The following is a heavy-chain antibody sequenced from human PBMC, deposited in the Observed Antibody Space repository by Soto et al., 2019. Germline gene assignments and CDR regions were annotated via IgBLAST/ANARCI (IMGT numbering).Heavy chain of an antibody. CDR2: IYYSGST. V-gene: IGHV4-59*08. Sequence: PSETLSLTCTVSGGSISSYYWSWIRQPPGKGLEWIGYIYYSGSTNYNPSLKSRVTISVDTSKNQFSLKLSSVTAADTAVYYCASVLGYCSGGRCYWIYWGQGTLVTVFS. D-gene: IGHD2-15*01. CDR3: ASVLGYCSGGRCYWIY. J-gene: IGHJ4*02. CDR1: GGSISSYY.